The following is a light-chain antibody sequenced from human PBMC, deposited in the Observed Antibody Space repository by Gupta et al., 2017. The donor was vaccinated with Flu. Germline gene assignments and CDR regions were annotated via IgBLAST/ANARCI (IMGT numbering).Light chain of an antibody. J-gene: IGKJ2*01. V-gene: IGKV1-39*01. CDR1: QSIRTF. CDR3: QQNYTLDT. CDR2: ETT. Sequence: SPSSLSASIGDRVTITCRASQSIRTFLNWFQQTSGKAPKLLIYETTSLQNGVPSRFSGSGSGTEFNLTITRLQREDFATYYCQQNYTLDTFGQGTKMDIK.